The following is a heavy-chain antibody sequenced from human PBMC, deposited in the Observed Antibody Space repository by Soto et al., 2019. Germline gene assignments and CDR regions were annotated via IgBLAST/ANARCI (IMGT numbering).Heavy chain of an antibody. Sequence: SETLSLTCTVSGGSISDYYWNWIRQTAGEGLEWIGRFYTSTDIIYNPSLKSRLIVSTDTYKNQLSLNLRSVTAADTAVYYCARTKPGDPWFDPWGEGILVTVSS. J-gene: IGHJ5*02. CDR2: FYTSTDI. CDR1: GGSISDYY. D-gene: IGHD3-16*01. V-gene: IGHV4-4*07. CDR3: ARTKPGDPWFDP.